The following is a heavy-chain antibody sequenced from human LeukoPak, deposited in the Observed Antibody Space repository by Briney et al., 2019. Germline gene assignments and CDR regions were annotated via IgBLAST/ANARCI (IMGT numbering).Heavy chain of an antibody. CDR1: GGSISSGGYY. CDR3: ARDDSRDGSNYNYYGTDV. Sequence: SETLSLTCTVSGGSISSGGYYWTWIRQPPEKGLEWIGFIYYTGSASYNPSLKSRVTISVDTSKNQFSLHLSSVTAADTAVYYCARDDSRDGSNYNYYGTDVWGQGTTVTVSS. V-gene: IGHV4-61*08. D-gene: IGHD5-24*01. CDR2: IYYTGSA. J-gene: IGHJ6*02.